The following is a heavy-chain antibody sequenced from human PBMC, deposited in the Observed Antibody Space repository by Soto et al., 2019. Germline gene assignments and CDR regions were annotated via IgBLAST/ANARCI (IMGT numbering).Heavy chain of an antibody. CDR1: GDSVSNGNSY. CDR3: ARGGAYYYYYGMDV. CDR2: TYYSGST. J-gene: IGHJ6*02. Sequence: QVQLQESGPGLVKPSETLSLTCTVSGDSVSNGNSYWSWIRQPPGKGLEWSGYTYYSGSTNYNPSLKSRVTISVDTSKNQFSLRLSSVTAADTAVYYCARGGAYYYYYGMDVWGQGTTVTVSS. V-gene: IGHV4-61*01.